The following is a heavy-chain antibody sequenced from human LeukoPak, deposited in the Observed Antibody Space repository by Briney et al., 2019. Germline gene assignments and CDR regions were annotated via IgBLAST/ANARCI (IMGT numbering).Heavy chain of an antibody. CDR2: IKHEGSEK. CDR1: GVTPTTYW. J-gene: IGHJ4*02. V-gene: IGHV3-7*03. Sequence: GESLRLACAVSGVTPTTYWMAWVRQAPGKGLGWVAKIKHEGSEKYYVDSVKGRFSISRDHTKQSTYLRLNSLRTAGPGVIVGAINHDSWGQGTLVTVSS. CDR3: AINHDS. D-gene: IGHD4/OR15-4a*01.